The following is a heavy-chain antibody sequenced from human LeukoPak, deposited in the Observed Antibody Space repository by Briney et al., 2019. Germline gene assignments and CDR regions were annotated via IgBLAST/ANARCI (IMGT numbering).Heavy chain of an antibody. CDR1: GGSIGSYY. CDR3: ARDCPYCSGGSCNPCSP. D-gene: IGHD2-15*01. CDR2: IYYSGST. Sequence: SETLSLTCTVSGGSIGSYYWSWIRQPPGKGLEWTGYIYYSGSTNYNPSLKSRVTISVDTSKNQFSLKLSSVIAADTAVYYCARDCPYCSGGSCNPCSPWGQGTLVTVSS. V-gene: IGHV4-59*01. J-gene: IGHJ5*02.